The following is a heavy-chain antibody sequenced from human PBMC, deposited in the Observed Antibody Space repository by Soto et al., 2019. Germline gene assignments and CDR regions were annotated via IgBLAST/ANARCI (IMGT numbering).Heavy chain of an antibody. D-gene: IGHD6-19*01. CDR2: IIPIFDAR. J-gene: IGHJ4*02. CDR3: TTHSSGWEIDY. V-gene: IGHV1-69*06. CDR1: GDTFSSHA. Sequence: ASVKVSCKASGDTFSSHALSWVRQAPGQGLEWMGGIIPIFDARTYAQKFQGRVTISADKSTKTGYMELSSLKTEDTAVYYCTTHSSGWEIDYWGQGTLVTVSS.